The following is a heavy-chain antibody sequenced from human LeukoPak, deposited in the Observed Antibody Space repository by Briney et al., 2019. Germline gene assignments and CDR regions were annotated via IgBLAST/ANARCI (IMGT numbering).Heavy chain of an antibody. CDR1: GFTFDDYA. Sequence: GGSLRLSCAASGFTFDDYAMHWVRQAPGKGLGGVSGISWNSGSIGYADSVKGRFTISRDNAKNSLYLQMNSLRAEDTALYYCAKVYSGSGAFDYWGQGTLVTVSS. J-gene: IGHJ4*02. V-gene: IGHV3-9*01. CDR2: ISWNSGSI. CDR3: AKVYSGSGAFDY. D-gene: IGHD3-10*01.